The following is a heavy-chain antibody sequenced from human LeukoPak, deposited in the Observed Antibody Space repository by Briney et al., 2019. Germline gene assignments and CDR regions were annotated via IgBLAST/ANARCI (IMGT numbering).Heavy chain of an antibody. CDR1: GGSISSYY. V-gene: IGHV4-4*07. CDR3: AREAYYDSSGYYSYWYFDL. CDR2: IYSSGST. J-gene: IGHJ2*01. Sequence: PSETLSLTCTVSGGSISSYYWSWIRQPAGKGLEWIGRIYSSGSTNYNPSLRSRVTMSVDTSKNQFSLKMTSVTAADTAVYYCAREAYYDSSGYYSYWYFDLWGRGTLVTVSS. D-gene: IGHD3-22*01.